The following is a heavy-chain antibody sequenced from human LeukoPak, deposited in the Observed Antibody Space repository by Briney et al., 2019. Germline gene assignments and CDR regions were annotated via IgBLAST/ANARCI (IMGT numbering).Heavy chain of an antibody. V-gene: IGHV4-61*05. J-gene: IGHJ4*02. CDR3: ARDGRSDYYYDSSGNFDY. CDR1: GGSISSSSYY. D-gene: IGHD3-22*01. Sequence: SETLSLTCTVSGGSISSSSYYWSWIRQPPGKGLEWIGHIYYSGSTNYNPSLKSRVTISVDRSKNQFSLRLTSVTAADTAVYYCARDGRSDYYYDSSGNFDYWGQGTLVTVSS. CDR2: IYYSGST.